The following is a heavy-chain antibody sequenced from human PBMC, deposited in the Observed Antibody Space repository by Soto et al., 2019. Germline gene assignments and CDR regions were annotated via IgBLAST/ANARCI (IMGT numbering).Heavy chain of an antibody. CDR3: ARADFWSGYYFDY. CDR1: GGCISSYY. V-gene: IGHV4-59*08. J-gene: IGHJ4*02. Sequence: SETLSLTCTVSGGCISSYYWSWIRQPPGKGLEWIGYIYYSGSTNYNPSLKSRVTISVDTSKNQFSLKLSSVTAADTAVYYCARADFWSGYYFDYWGQGTLVTVSS. CDR2: IYYSGST. D-gene: IGHD3-3*01.